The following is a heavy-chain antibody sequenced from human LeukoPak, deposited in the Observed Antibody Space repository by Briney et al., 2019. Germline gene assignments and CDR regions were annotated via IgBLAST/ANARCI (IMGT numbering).Heavy chain of an antibody. CDR2: ISYDGSNK. CDR1: GFTFSSYG. D-gene: IGHD6-13*01. Sequence: GGSLRLSCAASGFTFSSYGMRWVRQAPGKGLEGVAVISYDGSNKYYADSVKGRFTISRDNPKNTLYLQMNSLRAEDTAVYYCAKDHSSSSFDPWGQGTLVTVSS. V-gene: IGHV3-30*18. CDR3: AKDHSSSSFDP. J-gene: IGHJ5*02.